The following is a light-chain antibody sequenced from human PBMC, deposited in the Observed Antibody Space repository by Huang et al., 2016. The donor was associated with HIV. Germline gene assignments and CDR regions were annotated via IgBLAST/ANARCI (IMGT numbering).Light chain of an antibody. V-gene: IGKV1D-13*01. J-gene: IGKJ4*01. CDR3: QQFKNYPLT. Sequence: AIQLTQSPSFLSASVGDRVTITCRASQDITYAIAWYQQKPGKPPKVLIYDAASLESGVPSRFSGSGSGADFTLTISSLQPEDFATYYCQQFKNYPLTFGGGTKVEVK. CDR1: QDITYA. CDR2: DAA.